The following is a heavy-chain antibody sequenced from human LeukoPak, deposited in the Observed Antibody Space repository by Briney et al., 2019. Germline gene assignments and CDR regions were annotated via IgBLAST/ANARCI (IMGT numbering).Heavy chain of an antibody. CDR2: TSSSSSYM. CDR1: GFTLSSYS. V-gene: IGHV3-21*01. J-gene: IGHJ4*02. CDR3: ARIPIYSGSYPLDY. Sequence: PGGSLRLSCAASGFTLSSYSMDWVRQAPGKGLEWVSSTSSSSSYMYYADSVKGRFTISRDNAKNSLYLQMNSLRAEDTAVYYCARIPIYSGSYPLDYWGQGTPVTVSS. D-gene: IGHD1-26*01.